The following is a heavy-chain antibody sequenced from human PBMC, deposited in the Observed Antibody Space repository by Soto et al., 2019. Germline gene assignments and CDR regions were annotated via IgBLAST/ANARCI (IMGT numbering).Heavy chain of an antibody. Sequence: GGSLRLSCAASGFTFSSYAMSWVRQAPGKGLEWVSAISGSGGSTYYADSVKGRFTISRDNSKSTLYLQMNSLRAEDTAVYYCANHFGFGELLFLDYGDDYFDYWGQGTLVTVSS. J-gene: IGHJ4*02. D-gene: IGHD3-10*01. V-gene: IGHV3-23*01. CDR3: ANHFGFGELLFLDYGDDYFDY. CDR1: GFTFSSYA. CDR2: ISGSGGST.